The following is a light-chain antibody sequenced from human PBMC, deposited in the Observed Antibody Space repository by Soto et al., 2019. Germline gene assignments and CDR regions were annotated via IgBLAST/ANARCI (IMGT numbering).Light chain of an antibody. Sequence: VFPQSPGTLPMSRGKRATHNFSISQSVSLTALAWYQHKPGQAPRLLIYGASFRATGIPHRFSGSGAGTDFTLTISSLESEDAAVYYCQQYSSSPLTFGGGTKVDIK. J-gene: IGKJ4*01. CDR2: GAS. CDR1: QSVSLTA. CDR3: QQYSSSPLT. V-gene: IGKV3-20*01.